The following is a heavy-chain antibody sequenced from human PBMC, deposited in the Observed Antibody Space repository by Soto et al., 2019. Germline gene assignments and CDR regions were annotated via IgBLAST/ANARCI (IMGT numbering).Heavy chain of an antibody. CDR2: IRSKAYGGTT. J-gene: IGHJ5*02. Sequence: GGSLRLSCTASGFTFGDYAMSWFRQAPGKGLEWVGFIRSKAYGGTTEYAASVKGRFTISRDDSKSIAYLQMNSLKTEDTAVYYCTSYDFWSGYYTVWFDPWGQGTLVTVSS. CDR1: GFTFGDYA. D-gene: IGHD3-3*01. CDR3: TSYDFWSGYYTVWFDP. V-gene: IGHV3-49*03.